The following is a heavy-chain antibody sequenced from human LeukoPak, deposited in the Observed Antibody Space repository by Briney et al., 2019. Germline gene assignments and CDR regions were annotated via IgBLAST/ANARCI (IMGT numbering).Heavy chain of an antibody. Sequence: GGSLRLSCEVSGFTFSSYGMSWVRQAPGRGLEGVSSISGSGGSTNYADSVKGRFTISRDNSENTLYLQMNTLRAEDTAVYYCAKEGSSGWTRSFDYWGQGTLVTVSS. CDR1: GFTFSSYG. J-gene: IGHJ4*02. CDR3: AKEGSSGWTRSFDY. CDR2: ISGSGGST. D-gene: IGHD6-19*01. V-gene: IGHV3-23*01.